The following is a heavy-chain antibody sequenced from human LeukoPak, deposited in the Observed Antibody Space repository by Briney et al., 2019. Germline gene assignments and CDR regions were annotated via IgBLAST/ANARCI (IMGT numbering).Heavy chain of an antibody. Sequence: ASVKVSCKASGYTFTSYYMHWVRQAPGQGLEWMGIINPSGGSTTYAQKFQGRVTMTRDTSTSTVYVELSSLRSDDTAVYYCLTTQRNNSDYWGQGTLVTVSS. CDR3: LTTQRNNSDY. CDR1: GYTFTSYY. D-gene: IGHD4-11*01. CDR2: INPSGGST. J-gene: IGHJ4*02. V-gene: IGHV1-46*01.